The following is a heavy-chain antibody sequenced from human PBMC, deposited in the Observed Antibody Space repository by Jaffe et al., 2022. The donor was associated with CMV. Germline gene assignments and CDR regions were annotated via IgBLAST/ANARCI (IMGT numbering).Heavy chain of an antibody. CDR2: IGTAGDT. J-gene: IGHJ6*02. D-gene: IGHD6-6*01. V-gene: IGHV3-13*01. CDR3: ARGRYSSSSLGYYYYGMDV. CDR1: GFTFSSYD. Sequence: EVQLVESGGGLVQPGGSLRLSCAASGFTFSSYDMHWVRQATGKGLEWVSAIGTAGDTYYPGSVKGRFTISRENAKNSLYLQMNSLRAGDTAVYYCARGRYSSSSLGYYYYGMDVWGQGTTVTVSS.